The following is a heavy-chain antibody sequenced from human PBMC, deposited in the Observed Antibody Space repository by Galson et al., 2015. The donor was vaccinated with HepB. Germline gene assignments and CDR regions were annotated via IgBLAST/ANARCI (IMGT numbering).Heavy chain of an antibody. CDR3: ARGQLGGARIAVAPPDY. J-gene: IGHJ4*02. Sequence: SLRLSCAASGFIFSNYAMHWVRQAPGKGLEWVAVISYDGDTKYYADSVKGRFTISRDNSKNMLYVQMSNLRKDDTAYYYCARGQLGGARIAVAPPDYWGLGALVTVSS. CDR2: ISYDGDTK. CDR1: GFIFSNYA. D-gene: IGHD6-19*01. V-gene: IGHV3-30-3*01.